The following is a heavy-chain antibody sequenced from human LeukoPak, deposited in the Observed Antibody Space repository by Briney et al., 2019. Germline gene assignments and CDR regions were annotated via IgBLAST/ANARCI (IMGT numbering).Heavy chain of an antibody. Sequence: PGGSLRLSCAASGFTFSSYSMNWVRQAPGKGLEWVSSISSSSSYIYYADSVKGRFTISRDNAKNSLYLQMNSLRAEDTAVYYCARALSRTGMITFGGVIAYYFDYWGQGTLVTVSS. V-gene: IGHV3-21*01. CDR2: ISSSSSYI. J-gene: IGHJ4*02. D-gene: IGHD3-16*02. CDR3: ARALSRTGMITFGGVIAYYFDY. CDR1: GFTFSSYS.